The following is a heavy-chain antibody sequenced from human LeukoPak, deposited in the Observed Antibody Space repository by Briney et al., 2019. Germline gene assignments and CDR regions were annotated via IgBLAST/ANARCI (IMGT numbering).Heavy chain of an antibody. D-gene: IGHD3-10*01. CDR2: INHSGST. CDR3: AKLPTGFPNWFDP. CDR1: GGSFSGYY. Sequence: SETLSLTCAVYGGSFSGYYWSWIRQPPGKGLEWIGEINHSGSTNYNPSLSGRVTMSIDTSKNQFSLKVTSLTAADTAVYYCAKLPTGFPNWFDPWGQGTLVTVSS. J-gene: IGHJ5*02. V-gene: IGHV4-34*01.